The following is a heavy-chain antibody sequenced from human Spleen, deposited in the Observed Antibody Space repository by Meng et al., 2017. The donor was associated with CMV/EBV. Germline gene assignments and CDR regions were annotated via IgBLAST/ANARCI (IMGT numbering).Heavy chain of an antibody. CDR1: GGSISSYY. Sequence: SETLSLTCTVSGGSISSYYWSWIRQPPGKGLEWIGNIYYTGSTYYNPSLNSRVTMSVDTSKNQFSLKLSSVTAADTAVYYCATSPYDFWSGYYSEGYWGQGTLVTVSS. J-gene: IGHJ4*02. D-gene: IGHD3-3*01. CDR3: ATSPYDFWSGYYSEGY. CDR2: IYYTGST. V-gene: IGHV4-59*04.